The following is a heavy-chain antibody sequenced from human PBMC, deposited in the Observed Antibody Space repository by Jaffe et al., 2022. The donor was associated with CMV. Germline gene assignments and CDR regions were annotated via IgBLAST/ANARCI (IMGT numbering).Heavy chain of an antibody. V-gene: IGHV4-39*01. CDR2: IYYSGST. J-gene: IGHJ4*02. Sequence: QLQLQESGPGLVKPSETLSLTCTVSGGSISSSSYYWGWIRQPPGKGLEWIGSIYYSGSTYYNPSLKSRVTISVDTSKNQFSLKLSSVTAADTAVYYCARLSGGYYDSSGYYDYWGQGTLVTVSS. D-gene: IGHD3-22*01. CDR3: ARLSGGYYDSSGYYDY. CDR1: GGSISSSSYY.